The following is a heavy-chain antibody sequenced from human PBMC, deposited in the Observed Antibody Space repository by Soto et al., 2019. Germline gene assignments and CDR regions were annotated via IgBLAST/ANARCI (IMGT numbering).Heavy chain of an antibody. CDR1: GGSFSGSY. Sequence: SETLSLTCAVYGGSFSGSYWSWIRQSPGKGLEWLGYVYYTGSTNYSPSLRSRVSISVDTSKNEFSLRLSSVTAADTAVYFCARSVAVPGAHIDYWGQGTQVTVSS. V-gene: IGHV4-59*01. CDR2: VYYTGST. D-gene: IGHD6-19*01. J-gene: IGHJ4*02. CDR3: ARSVAVPGAHIDY.